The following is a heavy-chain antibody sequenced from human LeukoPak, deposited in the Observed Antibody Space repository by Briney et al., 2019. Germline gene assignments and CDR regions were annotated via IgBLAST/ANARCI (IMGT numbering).Heavy chain of an antibody. CDR3: ARALNPLPGTYYFDY. CDR2: INHSGST. Sequence: SETLSLTCVVYGGSFSGYYWSWIRQPPGKGLEWMGEINHSGSTNYNPSLKSRVTISVETSKNKVSLKLSSVTAADTAVYYCARALNPLPGTYYFDYWGQGTLVTVSS. V-gene: IGHV4-34*01. CDR1: GGSFSGYY. J-gene: IGHJ4*02.